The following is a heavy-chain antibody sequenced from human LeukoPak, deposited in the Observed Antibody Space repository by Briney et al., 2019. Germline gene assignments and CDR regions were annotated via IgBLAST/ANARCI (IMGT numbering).Heavy chain of an antibody. Sequence: GRSLRLSCAASGFTFSSYGMHWVRQAPGKGLEWVAVISYDGSNKYYADSVKGRFTISRDNSKNTLYLQMNSLRAEDTAVYYCANLIYGDHGDYWGQGTLVTVSS. CDR1: GFTFSSYG. D-gene: IGHD4-17*01. CDR3: ANLIYGDHGDY. CDR2: ISYDGSNK. V-gene: IGHV3-30*18. J-gene: IGHJ4*02.